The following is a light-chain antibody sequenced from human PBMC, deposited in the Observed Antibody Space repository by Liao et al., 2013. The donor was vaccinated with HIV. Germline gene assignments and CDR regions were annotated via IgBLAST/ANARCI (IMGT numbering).Light chain of an antibody. CDR1: ALPKQY. CDR3: QAWDATATAYV. Sequence: SYELTQPPSVSVSPGQTARITCSGDALPKQYAYWYQQKPGQAPVLVIYKDSERPSGIPERFSASNSGTTATLTISETQAMDEADYYCQAWDATATAYVFGPGTKVNVL. V-gene: IGLV3-25*02. J-gene: IGLJ1*01. CDR2: KDS.